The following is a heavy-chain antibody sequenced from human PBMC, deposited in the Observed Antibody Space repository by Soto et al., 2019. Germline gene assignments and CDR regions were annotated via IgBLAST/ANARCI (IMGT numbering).Heavy chain of an antibody. CDR2: IKSKTDGGTT. D-gene: IGHD6-13*01. CDR3: TTGSSSWSAFDI. Sequence: PGGSLRLSCAASGFTFSNAWMSWVRQAPGKGLEWVGRIKSKTDGGTTDYAATVKGRFTISRDDSKNTLYLQMNSLKTEDTAVYYCTTGSSSWSAFDIWGQGTMVTVSS. V-gene: IGHV3-15*01. J-gene: IGHJ3*02. CDR1: GFTFSNAW.